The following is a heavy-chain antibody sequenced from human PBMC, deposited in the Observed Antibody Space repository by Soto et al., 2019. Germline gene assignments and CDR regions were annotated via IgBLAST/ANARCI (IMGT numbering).Heavy chain of an antibody. V-gene: IGHV4-31*02. CDR3: ARAEWGIMITFGGVIPPRY. J-gene: IGHJ4*02. Sequence: PSETLSLTCTVSGGSISSGGYYWSWIRQHPGKGLEWIGYIYYSGSTYYNPSLKSRVTISVDTSKNQFSLKLSSVTAADTAVYYCARAEWGIMITFGGVIPPRYWGQGTLVTVSS. D-gene: IGHD3-16*02. CDR1: GGSISSGGYY. CDR2: IYYSGST.